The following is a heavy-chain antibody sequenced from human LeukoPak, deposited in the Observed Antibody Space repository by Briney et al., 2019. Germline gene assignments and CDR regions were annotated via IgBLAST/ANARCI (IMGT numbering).Heavy chain of an antibody. J-gene: IGHJ4*02. Sequence: GGSLRLSCAASGFTFSSYGMHWVRQAPGKGLEWVAVISYDGSNKYYADSVKGRFTISRDNSKNTLYLQMNSLRAGDTAVYYCARGGYFDWLLSHSDYWGQGTLVTVSS. D-gene: IGHD3-9*01. V-gene: IGHV3-30*03. CDR1: GFTFSSYG. CDR3: ARGGYFDWLLSHSDY. CDR2: ISYDGSNK.